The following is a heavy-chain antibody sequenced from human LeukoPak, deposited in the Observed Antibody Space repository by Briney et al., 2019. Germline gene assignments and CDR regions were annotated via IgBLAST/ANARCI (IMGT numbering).Heavy chain of an antibody. CDR1: GYTFTGYY. CDR3: ASTLWFHLRY. J-gene: IGHJ4*02. CDR2: INPNSGDT. Sequence: GASVKVSCKASGYTFTGYYLHWMRQAPGQGLEWMGWINPNSGDTNYAQKFRGRVTMTRDTSSSTASMELNRLRSDDTAVYYCASTLWFHLRYWGQGTLVTVSS. D-gene: IGHD2-21*01. V-gene: IGHV1-2*02.